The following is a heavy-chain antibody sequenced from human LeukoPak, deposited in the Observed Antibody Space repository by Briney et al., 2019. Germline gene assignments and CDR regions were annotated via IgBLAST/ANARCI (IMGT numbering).Heavy chain of an antibody. CDR3: ARDHDWAFDL. Sequence: GGSLRLSCEGSGFPFGSYVMSWVRPAPGKGLEGIAYINHNAEMIFYPDFVKGRFTISRDNPKKSLYLQINALRYEDTAICYCARDHDWAFDLWGQGTLVTVSS. D-gene: IGHD3-9*01. V-gene: IGHV3-48*02. CDR2: INHNAEMI. J-gene: IGHJ4*02. CDR1: GFPFGSYV.